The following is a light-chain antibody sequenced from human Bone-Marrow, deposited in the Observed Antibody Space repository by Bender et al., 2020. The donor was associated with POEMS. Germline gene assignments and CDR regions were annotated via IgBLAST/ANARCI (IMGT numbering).Light chain of an antibody. CDR1: SSDVGGYNY. Sequence: QSALTQPPSASGSPGQSVTISCTGTSSDVGGYNYVSWYQQHPGKAPQLIISAGSERPSGVSHRFSGSKSGNTASLTISGLQAEDEAHYYCCSYGGSNTWVFGGGTKLTLL. CDR3: CSYGGSNTWV. V-gene: IGLV2-8*01. CDR2: AGS. J-gene: IGLJ3*02.